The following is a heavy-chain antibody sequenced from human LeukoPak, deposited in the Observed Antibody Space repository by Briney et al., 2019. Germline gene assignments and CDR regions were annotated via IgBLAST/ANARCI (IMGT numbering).Heavy chain of an antibody. CDR1: GGSISSGSYY. Sequence: PSQTLSLTCTVSGGSISSGSYYWSWIRQPAGKGLEWIGRIYTSGSTNYNPSLKSRVTMSVDTSKNQFSLKLSSVTAADTAVYYCARVYSGSYYGAFDIWGQGTMVTVSS. CDR3: ARVYSGSYYGAFDI. J-gene: IGHJ3*02. V-gene: IGHV4-61*02. CDR2: IYTSGST. D-gene: IGHD1-26*01.